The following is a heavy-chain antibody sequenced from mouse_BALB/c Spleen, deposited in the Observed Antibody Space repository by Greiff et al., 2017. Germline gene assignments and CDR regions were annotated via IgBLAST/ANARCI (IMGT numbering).Heavy chain of an antibody. CDR3: ARNTPYDYDGFAY. CDR1: GFSLTSYG. J-gene: IGHJ3*01. D-gene: IGHD2-4*01. CDR2: IWSGGST. Sequence: VKLQQSGPGLVQPSQSLSITCTVSGFSLTSYGVHWVRQSPGKGLEWLGVIWSGGSTDYNAAFISRLSISKDNSKSQVFFKMNSLQADDTAIYYCARNTPYDYDGFAYWGQGTLVTVSA. V-gene: IGHV2-4-1*01.